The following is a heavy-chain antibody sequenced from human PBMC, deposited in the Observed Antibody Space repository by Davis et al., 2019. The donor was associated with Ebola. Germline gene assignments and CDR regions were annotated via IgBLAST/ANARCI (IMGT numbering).Heavy chain of an antibody. J-gene: IGHJ4*02. CDR1: GGSFSGYY. V-gene: IGHV3-11*01. D-gene: IGHD3-10*01. CDR2: ISSSGTTI. CDR3: VRDIRV. Sequence: PSETLSLTCAVYGGSFSGYYRSCIRHAPGKGLEWISYISSSGTTIYYADSVKGRFSISRDNAKNSLYLQMNSLRAEDTAVYYCVRDIRVWGQGTLVTVSS.